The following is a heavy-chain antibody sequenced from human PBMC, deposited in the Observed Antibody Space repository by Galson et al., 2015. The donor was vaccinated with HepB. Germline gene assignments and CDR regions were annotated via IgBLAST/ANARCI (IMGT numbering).Heavy chain of an antibody. J-gene: IGHJ6*03. D-gene: IGHD2-2*01. Sequence: SVKVSCKTSGYTFTSYGISWVRQAPGQGLEWMGWISAYNGNTNYAQKLQGRVTMTTDTSTSTAYMELRSLRSDDTAVYYCARGLVAVPAAMLGGYYYYMDVWGKGTTVTVSS. CDR2: ISAYNGNT. V-gene: IGHV1-18*01. CDR3: ARGLVAVPAAMLGGYYYYMDV. CDR1: GYTFTSYG.